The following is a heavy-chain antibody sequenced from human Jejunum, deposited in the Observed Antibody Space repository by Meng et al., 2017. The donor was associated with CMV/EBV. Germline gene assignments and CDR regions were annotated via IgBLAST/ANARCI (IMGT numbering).Heavy chain of an antibody. J-gene: IGHJ6*02. D-gene: IGHD3-3*01. Sequence: SWVRQPPGKGLEWIGYIYYSGSTNYNPSLESRVTMSVDTSNNQFTLRLSSVTPADTAVYYCARDRLPYYDFWSGNYNNNYYGTDVWGQGTTVTVSS. CDR2: IYYSGST. V-gene: IGHV4-59*01. CDR3: ARDRLPYYDFWSGNYNNNYYGTDV.